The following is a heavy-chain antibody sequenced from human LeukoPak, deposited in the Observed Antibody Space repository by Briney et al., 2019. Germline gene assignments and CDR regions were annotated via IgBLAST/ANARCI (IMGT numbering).Heavy chain of an antibody. Sequence: PGLCLRLSCAASGFTFSNSWMHWVPQTPGKGLVCVSHINANGNGTNYADSVKGRYTISRDNAKNILYLQMNSLRAEDTAVYYCVREIPNCGGAWLGYWGQGTLLTVSS. V-gene: IGHV3-74*01. D-gene: IGHD2-21*02. CDR3: VREIPNCGGAWLGY. J-gene: IGHJ4*02. CDR2: INANGNGT. CDR1: GFTFSNSW.